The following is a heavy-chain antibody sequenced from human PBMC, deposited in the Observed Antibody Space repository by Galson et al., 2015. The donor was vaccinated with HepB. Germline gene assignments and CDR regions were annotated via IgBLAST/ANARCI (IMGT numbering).Heavy chain of an antibody. CDR3: AKSLRHYPYDSDV. J-gene: IGHJ6*02. CDR2: ISGGGGNT. Sequence: SLRLSCAASGFIFNNYAMTWVRQPPGKGLEWVSSISGGGGNTFYSESVKGRFTISRDNSKNTLFLQMNSLRADDTAVYSCAKSLRHYPYDSDVRGPGTTVIVSS. CDR1: GFIFNNYA. D-gene: IGHD3-9*01. V-gene: IGHV3-23*01.